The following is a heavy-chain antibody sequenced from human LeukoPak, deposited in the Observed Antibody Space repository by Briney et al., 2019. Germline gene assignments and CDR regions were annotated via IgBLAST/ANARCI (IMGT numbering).Heavy chain of an antibody. J-gene: IGHJ4*02. CDR1: GFTFSSYG. CDR2: ISYDGTNK. D-gene: IGHD3-22*01. Sequence: PGGSLRLSCAASGFTFSSYGMHWVRQAPGKGLEWVSVISYDGTNKYYADSVKGRFTISRDNSKSTLYLQMHSLRGEDTAVYYCARDPYYYDSSGYYGEGFDYWGQGTLVTVSS. CDR3: ARDPYYYDSSGYYGEGFDY. V-gene: IGHV3-30*03.